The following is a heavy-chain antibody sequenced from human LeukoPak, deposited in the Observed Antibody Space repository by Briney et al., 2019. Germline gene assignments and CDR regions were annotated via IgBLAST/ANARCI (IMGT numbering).Heavy chain of an antibody. J-gene: IGHJ5*02. CDR1: GGSFSGYY. Sequence: KPSETLSLTCAVYGGSFSGYYWSWIRQPPGKGLEWIGEINHSGSTTYNPSLKRRVNISVDTSKNQFSLELSSVTAADTAVYYWARSYCSSASCYAVRGGWFDPWGQGTLVTVSS. V-gene: IGHV4-34*01. CDR2: INHSGST. D-gene: IGHD2-2*01. CDR3: ARSYCSSASCYAVRGGWFDP.